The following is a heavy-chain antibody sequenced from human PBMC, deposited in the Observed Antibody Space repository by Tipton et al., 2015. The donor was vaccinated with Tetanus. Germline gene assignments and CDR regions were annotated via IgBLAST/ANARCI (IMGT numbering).Heavy chain of an antibody. D-gene: IGHD1-26*01. CDR2: ISSSTTIT. CDR3: ARDIIRVGATRYFDH. Sequence: SLRLSCAASGFTFSDYYMSWIRQAPGKGLEWVSYISSSTTITNYADSVKGRFTISRDNAKNSLYLQMNSLRAEDSAVYYCARDIIRVGATRYFDHWGQGILVTVSS. V-gene: IGHV3-11*05. J-gene: IGHJ4*02. CDR1: GFTFSDYY.